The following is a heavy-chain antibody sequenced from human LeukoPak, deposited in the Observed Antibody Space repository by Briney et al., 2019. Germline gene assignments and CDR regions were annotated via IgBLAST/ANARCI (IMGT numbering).Heavy chain of an antibody. CDR2: IWFDGSNK. D-gene: IGHD1-26*01. CDR1: GIAFSSYG. V-gene: IGHV3-33*01. CDR3: ARARGSYNVGYDY. Sequence: GGSLRLSCAASGIAFSSYGMHWVRQAPGKGLEWVAVIWFDGSNKYYADSVKGRFIISRDNSKKTLYLQMNSLRAEDTAVYYCARARGSYNVGYDYWGQGALVTVSS. J-gene: IGHJ4*02.